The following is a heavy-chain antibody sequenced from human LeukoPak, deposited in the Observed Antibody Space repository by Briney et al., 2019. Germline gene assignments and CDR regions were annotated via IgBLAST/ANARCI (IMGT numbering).Heavy chain of an antibody. D-gene: IGHD5-18*01. CDR3: ASPGSVGDTGMPDY. CDR2: ITSSSTYI. Sequence: GGSLRLSCAASGFTSSSYSMNWVRQAPGKGLEWVSSITSSSTYIYYADSVKGRFTISRDNAENSLYLQMNSLRAEDTAVYYCASPGSVGDTGMPDYWGQGTLVTVSS. V-gene: IGHV3-21*01. J-gene: IGHJ4*02. CDR1: GFTSSSYS.